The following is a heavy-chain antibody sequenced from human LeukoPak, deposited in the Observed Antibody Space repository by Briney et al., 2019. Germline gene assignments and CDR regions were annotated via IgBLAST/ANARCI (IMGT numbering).Heavy chain of an antibody. V-gene: IGHV3-21*06. CDR3: ARLRRNTDSSGFFYYYDY. Sequence: GGSLRLSCAASGFSFSSYSFNWVRQAQGQGLEWVSSINTVSSYISYADSLKGRFTISRDNAKNSVYLQMDSLRAEDSAVYYCARLRRNTDSSGFFYYYDYWGQGTLVTVSS. J-gene: IGHJ4*02. CDR2: INTVSSYI. CDR1: GFSFSSYS. D-gene: IGHD3-22*01.